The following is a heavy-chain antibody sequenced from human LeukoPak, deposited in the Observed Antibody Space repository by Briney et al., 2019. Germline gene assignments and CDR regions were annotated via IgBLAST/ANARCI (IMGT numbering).Heavy chain of an antibody. CDR2: IIPIFGTA. CDR3: ASQPLRRNSSGPPQEFDY. J-gene: IGHJ4*02. V-gene: IGHV1-69*05. Sequence: SVKVSCKASGGTFSSYAISWVRQAPGQGLEWMGRIIPIFGTANYAQKLQGRVTITTDESTSTAYMELSSLRSEDTAVYYCASQPLRRNSSGPPQEFDYWGQGTLVTVSS. CDR1: GGTFSSYA. D-gene: IGHD3-22*01.